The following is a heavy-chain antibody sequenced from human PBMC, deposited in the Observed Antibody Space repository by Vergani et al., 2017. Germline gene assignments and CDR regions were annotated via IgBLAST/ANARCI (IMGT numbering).Heavy chain of an antibody. D-gene: IGHD2-2*02. CDR3: ARLDCSSTSCYTEENYYYYYYMDV. CDR2: ISSSSSTI. V-gene: IGHV3-48*01. J-gene: IGHJ6*03. CDR1: GFTFSSYS. Sequence: EVQLVESGGGLVQPGGSLRLSCAASGFTFSSYSMNWVRQAPGKGLEWVSYISSSSSTIYYADSVKGRFTISRDNAKNSLYLQMNSLRAEDTAVYYCARLDCSSTSCYTEENYYYYYYMDVWGKGP.